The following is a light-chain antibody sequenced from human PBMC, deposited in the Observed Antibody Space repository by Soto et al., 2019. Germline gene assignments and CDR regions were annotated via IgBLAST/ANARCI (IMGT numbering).Light chain of an antibody. CDR2: GAS. J-gene: IGKJ1*01. Sequence: VVMTQSPVTLSMSPGERATLSCMASQSVGNSLAWYQQKPGQAPRLLIFGASTRVTGIPARFSGSGSGTDFTLTISSLEPEDFAVYYCQQRSNWPGTFGQGTKVDIK. CDR3: QQRSNWPGT. V-gene: IGKV3-11*01. CDR1: QSVGNS.